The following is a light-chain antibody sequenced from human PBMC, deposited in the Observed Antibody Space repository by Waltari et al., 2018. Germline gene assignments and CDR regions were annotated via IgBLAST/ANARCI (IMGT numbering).Light chain of an antibody. Sequence: QSALTQPASVSVSPGQSITISCTGTSSDVGNYNLVSWYQQYPGKAPKVMIYDDNRRPSGVSDRFSGSKSGNTASLTISGVQAEDEAAYYCCSYAGSYTGVFGGGPKLTVL. V-gene: IGLV2-23*01. CDR1: SSDVGNYNL. CDR3: CSYAGSYTGV. J-gene: IGLJ3*02. CDR2: DDN.